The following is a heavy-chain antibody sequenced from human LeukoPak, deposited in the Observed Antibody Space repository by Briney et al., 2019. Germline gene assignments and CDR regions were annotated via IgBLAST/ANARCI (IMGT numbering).Heavy chain of an antibody. Sequence: EASVKVSCKVSGYTLTELSMHWVRQAPGKGLEWMGGFDPEDGETIYAQKFQGRVTMTEDTSTDTAYMELSSLRSEDTAVYYCATGVGTLLKSWFDPWGQGTLVTVSS. J-gene: IGHJ5*02. CDR3: ATGVGTLLKSWFDP. D-gene: IGHD1-26*01. CDR1: GYTLTELS. V-gene: IGHV1-24*01. CDR2: FDPEDGET.